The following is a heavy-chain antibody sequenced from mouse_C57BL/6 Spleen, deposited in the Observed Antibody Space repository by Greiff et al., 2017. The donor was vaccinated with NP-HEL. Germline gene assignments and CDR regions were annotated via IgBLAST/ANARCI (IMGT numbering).Heavy chain of an antibody. D-gene: IGHD1-1*01. CDR2: ISDGGSYT. CDR1: GFTFSSYA. V-gene: IGHV5-4*01. Sequence: EVQRVESGGGLVKPGGSLKLSCAASGFTFSSYAMSWVRQTPEQRLEWVATISDGGSYTYYPDNVKGRFTISRDNAKNNLYLQMSHLKSEDTARDYCARVLYGSKAGYAMDYWGQGTSVTVSS. CDR3: ARVLYGSKAGYAMDY. J-gene: IGHJ4*01.